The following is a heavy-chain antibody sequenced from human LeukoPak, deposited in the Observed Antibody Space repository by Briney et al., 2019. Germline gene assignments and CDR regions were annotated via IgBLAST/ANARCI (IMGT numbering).Heavy chain of an antibody. CDR2: IYSGDST. Sequence: GGSLRLSCAASEFSVGSNYMTWVRQAPGKGLEWVSLIYSGDSTYYADSVKGRFTISRDNSKNMVYLQMKSLRADDTAIYYCARPSFYYGSGSFYLGQWGQGTLVTVSS. V-gene: IGHV3-66*04. J-gene: IGHJ4*02. D-gene: IGHD3-10*01. CDR3: ARPSFYYGSGSFYLGQ. CDR1: EFSVGSNY.